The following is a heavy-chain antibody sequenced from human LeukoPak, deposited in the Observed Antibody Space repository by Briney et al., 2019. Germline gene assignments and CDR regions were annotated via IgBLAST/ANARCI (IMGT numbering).Heavy chain of an antibody. D-gene: IGHD3-3*01. V-gene: IGHV3-53*01. Sequence: PGGSLRLSCAASGFTFSSNYMSWVRQAPGKGLEWVSVIYSGGSTYYVDSVKGRFTISRDNSKNTLYLQMNSLRAEDTAVYYCARVLRAGFWSGYYMGYWGQGTLVTVSS. CDR1: GFTFSSNY. CDR3: ARVLRAGFWSGYYMGY. CDR2: IYSGGST. J-gene: IGHJ4*02.